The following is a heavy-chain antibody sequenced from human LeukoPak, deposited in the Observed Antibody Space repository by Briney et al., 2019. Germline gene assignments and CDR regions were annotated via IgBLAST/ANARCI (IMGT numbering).Heavy chain of an antibody. CDR3: ARRAGAYSHPYDY. D-gene: IGHD4/OR15-4a*01. J-gene: IGHJ4*02. V-gene: IGHV3-53*01. CDR2: IYSDNT. Sequence: GGSLRLSCTVSGFTVSSNSMSWVRQAPGKGLEWVSYIYSDNTHYSDSVKGRFTISRDNSKNTLYLQMNSLRAEDTAVYYCARRAGAYSHPYDYWGQGTLVTVSS. CDR1: GFTVSSNS.